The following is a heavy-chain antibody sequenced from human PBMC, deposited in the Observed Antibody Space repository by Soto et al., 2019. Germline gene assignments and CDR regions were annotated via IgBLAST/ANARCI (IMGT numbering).Heavy chain of an antibody. CDR1: GYTFTGYY. J-gene: IGHJ6*02. D-gene: IGHD3-10*01. Sequence: ASVQVSCKASGYTFTGYYMHWVRQAPGQGLEWMGWINPNSGGTNYAQKFQGRVTMTRDTSISTAYMELSRLRSDDTAVYYCARGSVLLWFGELSPTLYYYYYGMDVWGQGTTVTVSS. CDR2: INPNSGGT. CDR3: ARGSVLLWFGELSPTLYYYYYGMDV. V-gene: IGHV1-2*02.